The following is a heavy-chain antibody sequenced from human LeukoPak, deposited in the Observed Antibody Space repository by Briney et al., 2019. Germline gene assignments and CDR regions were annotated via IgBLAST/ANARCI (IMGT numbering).Heavy chain of an antibody. J-gene: IGHJ6*03. Sequence: ASVKVSCKASGYTFTSYDINWVRQATGQGLEWMGWMNPNSGNTGYAQKFQGRVTITRNTSISTAYMELSSLRSEDTAVYYCARVRSGYSSSWIYYYYMDVWGKGTTVTVSS. CDR2: MNPNSGNT. D-gene: IGHD6-13*01. V-gene: IGHV1-8*01. CDR3: ARVRSGYSSSWIYYYYMDV. CDR1: GYTFTSYD.